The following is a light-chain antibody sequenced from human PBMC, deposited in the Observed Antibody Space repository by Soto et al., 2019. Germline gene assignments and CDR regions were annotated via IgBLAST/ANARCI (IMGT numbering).Light chain of an antibody. J-gene: IGKJ1*01. Sequence: DIQTTQSPSTLSASIGDRVTITCRASQTISNWLAWYQQKPGKAPKVLIHDASRLESGVPSRFSGSGSGTEFTLTINNLQPDDFAIYYCRQYDSESTFGQGTKVEIK. CDR1: QTISNW. V-gene: IGKV1-5*01. CDR2: DAS. CDR3: RQYDSEST.